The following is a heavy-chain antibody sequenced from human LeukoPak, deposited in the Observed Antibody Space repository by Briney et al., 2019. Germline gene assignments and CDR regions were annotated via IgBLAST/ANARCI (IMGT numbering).Heavy chain of an antibody. CDR1: GGSFTVYY. D-gene: IGHD6-13*01. V-gene: IGHV4-59*10. Sequence: SETLSLTCALYGGSFTVYYWSCIRQPARKGLEWVGRIYTIGSTKYNTSLRSRVTISLDTSKNQFSLKLSSVTAADTAVYYCASGSSWYGDYFDSWGQGTLVTVSS. J-gene: IGHJ4*02. CDR3: ASGSSWYGDYFDS. CDR2: IYTIGST.